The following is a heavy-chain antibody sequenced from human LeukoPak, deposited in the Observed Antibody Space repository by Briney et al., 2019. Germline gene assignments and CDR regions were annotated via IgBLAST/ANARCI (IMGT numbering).Heavy chain of an antibody. CDR2: IYYSGST. Sequence: PSETLSLTCSVSGGSMNSYYWSWIRQSPGKGLEWIGYIYYSGSTNYNPSLKSRVTISVDTSKNQFSLKLSSVTAADTAVYYCARYVWLQPLDYWGQGTLVTVSS. CDR3: ARYVWLQPLDY. CDR1: GGSMNSYY. D-gene: IGHD3-9*01. V-gene: IGHV4-59*08. J-gene: IGHJ4*02.